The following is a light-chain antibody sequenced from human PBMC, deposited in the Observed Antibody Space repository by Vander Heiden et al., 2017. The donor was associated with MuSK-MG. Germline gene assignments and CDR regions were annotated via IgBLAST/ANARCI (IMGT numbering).Light chain of an antibody. CDR3: QQRYNWPPGIT. Sequence: EIVLTQSPAPLSLSPGVRATLACRASQSVSSYLALYQQRPGQAPRLLIYEASTRASGIPARFSGSGSGTDCTRTISSLEPEDFAVYYCQQRYNWPPGITCGQGTRLDIK. J-gene: IGKJ5*01. V-gene: IGKV3-11*01. CDR1: QSVSSY. CDR2: EAS.